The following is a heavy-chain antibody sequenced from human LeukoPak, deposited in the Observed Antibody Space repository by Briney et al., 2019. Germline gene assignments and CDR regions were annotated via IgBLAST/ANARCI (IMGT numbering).Heavy chain of an antibody. Sequence: ASVKVSCKASGYTFTIYDINWVRQATGQGLEWMGWMNPNSGNTGYAQKFQGRVTMTRNTSISTAYMELSGLRSEDTAVYYCASSSSGGSYYFDYWGQGTLVTVSS. D-gene: IGHD3-22*01. CDR3: ASSSSGGSYYFDY. J-gene: IGHJ4*02. V-gene: IGHV1-8*01. CDR2: MNPNSGNT. CDR1: GYTFTIYD.